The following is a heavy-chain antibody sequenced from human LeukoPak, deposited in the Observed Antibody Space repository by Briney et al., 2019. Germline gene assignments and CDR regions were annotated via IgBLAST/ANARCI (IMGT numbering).Heavy chain of an antibody. J-gene: IGHJ4*02. CDR1: GFTSSSYG. CDR3: ASILYSSSWYYFDY. Sequence: PGRSLRLSCAASGFTSSSYGMHWVRQAPGKGLEWVAVIWYDGSNKYYADSVKGRFTISRDNSKNTLYLQMNSLRAEDTAVYYCASILYSSSWYYFDYWGQGTLVTVSS. V-gene: IGHV3-33*01. D-gene: IGHD6-13*01. CDR2: IWYDGSNK.